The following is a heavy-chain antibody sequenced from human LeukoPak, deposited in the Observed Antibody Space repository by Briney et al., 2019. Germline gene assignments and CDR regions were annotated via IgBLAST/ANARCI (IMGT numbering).Heavy chain of an antibody. Sequence: GGSLRLSCAASGFTFSDYYMSWIRQAPGKGLEWVSYISSSGSTIYYAGSVKGRFTTSRDNAKNSLYLQMNSLRAEDTAVYYCARDPDIAELSFDYWGQGTLVTVSS. CDR1: GFTFSDYY. D-gene: IGHD5-12*01. CDR3: ARDPDIAELSFDY. CDR2: ISSSGSTI. V-gene: IGHV3-11*01. J-gene: IGHJ4*02.